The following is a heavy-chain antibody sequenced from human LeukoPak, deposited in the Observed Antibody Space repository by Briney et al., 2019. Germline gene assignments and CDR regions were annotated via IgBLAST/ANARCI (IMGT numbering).Heavy chain of an antibody. CDR3: ARDDIVVVPAAMNY. CDR1: GYTFTSYG. CDR2: ISAYNGNT. D-gene: IGHD2-2*01. J-gene: IGHJ4*02. Sequence: ASVKVSCKASGYTFTSYGIXWVRXAPGQXLEWMGWISAYNGNTNYAQKLQGRVTMTTDTSTSTAYMELRSLRSDDTAVYYCARDDIVVVPAAMNYWGQGTLVTVSS. V-gene: IGHV1-18*01.